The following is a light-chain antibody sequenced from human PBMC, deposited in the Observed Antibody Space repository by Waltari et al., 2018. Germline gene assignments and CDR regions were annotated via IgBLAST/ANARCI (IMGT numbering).Light chain of an antibody. CDR2: YDS. V-gene: IGLV3-21*04. CDR3: HVWHPDVDPGV. J-gene: IGLJ1*01. Sequence: SYVLTPPPSVSVAPGATASIPCGGDNIGRSSFHWYQQRPSQAPMLVIYYDSDRPSGIPERFSGSNSGNTATLTISSVEAGDEAKYYCHVWHPDVDPGVFGTGTDVTVL. CDR1: NIGRSS.